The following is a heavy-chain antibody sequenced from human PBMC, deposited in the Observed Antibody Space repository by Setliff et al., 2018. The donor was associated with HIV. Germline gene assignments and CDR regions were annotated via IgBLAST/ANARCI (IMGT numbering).Heavy chain of an antibody. CDR2: INYSRVT. CDR3: TRRRGPMVRGVDPSPSYYLDY. D-gene: IGHD3-10*01. Sequence: SETLSLTCAVYGAPFSGFYWSWIRRTPGKGLEWIGEINYSRVTNYNPSLKSRVTISVDTSKNQFSLTMTSVRAGDTAVYYCTRRRGPMVRGVDPSPSYYLDYWGQGTRVTVSS. V-gene: IGHV4-34*01. J-gene: IGHJ4*02. CDR1: GAPFSGFY.